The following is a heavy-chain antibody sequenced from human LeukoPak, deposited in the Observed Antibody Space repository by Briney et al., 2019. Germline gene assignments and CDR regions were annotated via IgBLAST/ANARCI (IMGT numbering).Heavy chain of an antibody. CDR3: ARTYYYDSSGPYY. Sequence: PSETLSLTCTVSGDSISSSSHYWGWIRQPPGKGLEWIGSIYYSVSALYNPSLKSRVTISADTSKNQLSLRLSSVTAADTAVYYCARTYYYDSSGPYYWGQGTLVNVSS. J-gene: IGHJ4*02. V-gene: IGHV4-39*07. CDR2: IYYSVSA. D-gene: IGHD3-22*01. CDR1: GDSISSSSHY.